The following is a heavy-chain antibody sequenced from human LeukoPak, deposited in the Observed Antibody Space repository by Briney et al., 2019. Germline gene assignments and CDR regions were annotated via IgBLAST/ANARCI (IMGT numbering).Heavy chain of an antibody. CDR1: GASMSPHY. J-gene: IGHJ4*02. Sequence: SGTLSLTCTVSGASMSPHYWSWLRQPPGKGLEGIGYLLDSWRTKDNPSLQSRVTLSADTSKNQFALRLTSVTAADTAVYYCATIRRGSIYGYFDFWGQGILVTVSS. D-gene: IGHD5-18*01. V-gene: IGHV4-59*11. CDR2: LLDSWRT. CDR3: ATIRRGSIYGYFDF.